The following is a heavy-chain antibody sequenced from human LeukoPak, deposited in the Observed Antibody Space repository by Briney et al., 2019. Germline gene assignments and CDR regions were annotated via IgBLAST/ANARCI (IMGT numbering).Heavy chain of an antibody. Sequence: ASVKVSCRASGYTFTSYYMHWVRQAPGQGLEWMGIINPSGGSTSYAQKFQGRVTMTRDTSTSTVYMELSSLRSEDTAVYYCARRGSSGWYGDYWGQGTLVTVSS. CDR1: GYTFTSYY. CDR3: ARRGSSGWYGDY. J-gene: IGHJ4*02. D-gene: IGHD6-19*01. CDR2: INPSGGST. V-gene: IGHV1-46*01.